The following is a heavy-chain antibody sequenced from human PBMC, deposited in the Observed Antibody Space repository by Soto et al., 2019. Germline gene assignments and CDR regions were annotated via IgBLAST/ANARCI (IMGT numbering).Heavy chain of an antibody. CDR3: ARYGDPEAFDV. Sequence: QVHLLHSGAELKKPGASGKVSCKASGYIFRTYGITWVRQAPGQGLEWMGWISVKNGNTNKAQKFQARVTMTTDTSTSTAYMELGSLRSDDTAVYYCARYGDPEAFDVWGQGTMVTVSS. D-gene: IGHD2-21*02. CDR1: GYIFRTYG. J-gene: IGHJ3*01. CDR2: ISVKNGNT. V-gene: IGHV1-18*01.